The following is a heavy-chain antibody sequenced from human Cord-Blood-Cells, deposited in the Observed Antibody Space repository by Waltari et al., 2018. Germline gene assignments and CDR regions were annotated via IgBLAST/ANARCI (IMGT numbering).Heavy chain of an antibody. V-gene: IGHV3-7*01. J-gene: IGHJ1*01. CDR3: AGYAEYFQH. CDR1: GFTFSSFW. CDR2: IKQDGSEK. Sequence: EVQLVESGVGLVQPGGSLRLSCDASGFTFSSFWMRWVRQAPGKGLEWVANIKQDGSEKYYVDSVKGRFTISRDNAKNSLYLQMNSLRAEDTAVYYCAGYAEYFQHWGQGTLVTVSS. D-gene: IGHD1-1*01.